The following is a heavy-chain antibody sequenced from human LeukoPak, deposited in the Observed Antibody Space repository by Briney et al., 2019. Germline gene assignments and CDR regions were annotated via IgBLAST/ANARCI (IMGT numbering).Heavy chain of an antibody. J-gene: IGHJ3*01. D-gene: IGHD3-22*01. CDR3: ARGATYYSDPSAYKDAFDV. V-gene: IGHV4-61*02. CDR1: GDSISSGNYY. Sequence: SETLSLTCTVSGDSISSGNYYWSWIRQPAGKGLEWIGRIYPSGNTNYSPPFKSRVTISVDTSKNQFSLKLYSVTAADTAVYYCARGATYYSDPSAYKDAFDVWGQGTVVTVSS. CDR2: IYPSGNT.